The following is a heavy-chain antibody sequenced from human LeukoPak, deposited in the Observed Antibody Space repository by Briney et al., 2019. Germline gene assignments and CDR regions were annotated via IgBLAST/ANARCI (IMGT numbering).Heavy chain of an antibody. Sequence: SETLSLTCTVSGGSISSYYWSWIRQPPGKGLEWIGYIYYSGSTNYNPSLKSRVTISVDTSKNQFSLKLSSVTAADTAVYYCARDGGYNWFDPWGQGTLVTVSS. D-gene: IGHD3-16*01. J-gene: IGHJ5*02. CDR3: ARDGGYNWFDP. V-gene: IGHV4-59*01. CDR2: IYYSGST. CDR1: GGSISSYY.